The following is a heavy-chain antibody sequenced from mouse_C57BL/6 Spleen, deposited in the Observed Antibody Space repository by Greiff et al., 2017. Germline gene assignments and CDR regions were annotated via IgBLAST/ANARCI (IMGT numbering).Heavy chain of an antibody. CDR2: IRNKANNHAT. CDR1: GFTFSDAW. CDR3: TRLGRGGYFDY. J-gene: IGHJ2*01. D-gene: IGHD4-1*01. Sequence: EVHLVESGGGLVQPGGSMKLSCAASGFTFSDAWMDWVRQSPEKGLEWVAEIRNKANNHATYYAESVKGRFTISRDDSKSSVYLQMNSLRAEDTGIYYCTRLGRGGYFDYWGQGTTLTVSS. V-gene: IGHV6-6*01.